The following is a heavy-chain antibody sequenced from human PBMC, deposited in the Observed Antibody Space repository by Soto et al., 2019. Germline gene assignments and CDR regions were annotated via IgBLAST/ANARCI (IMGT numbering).Heavy chain of an antibody. CDR2: IYYSWST. CDR1: VASISSGGYY. CDR3: ARESKYDTSGYPPWFAP. J-gene: IGHJ5*02. D-gene: IGHD3-22*01. V-gene: IGHV4-31*03. Sequence: QVQLQESGPGLAKPSQTLSLTCTVSVASISSGGYYWSWIRQHPGEGLEWIGYIYYSWSTSYNPSLKSRVTISVDTSKNQFSLKLSSVTDADTAVYYCARESKYDTSGYPPWFAPWGQGTLVTVSS.